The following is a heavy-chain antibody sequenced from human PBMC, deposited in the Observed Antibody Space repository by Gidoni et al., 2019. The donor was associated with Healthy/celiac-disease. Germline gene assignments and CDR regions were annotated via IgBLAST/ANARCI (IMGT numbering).Heavy chain of an antibody. CDR2: ISYDGSNK. D-gene: IGHD2-8*02. J-gene: IGHJ4*02. CDR1: SSYA. V-gene: IGHV3-30*04. CDR3: ARGGGVGYYFDY. Sequence: SSYAMHWVRQAPGKGLEWVAVISYDGSNKYYADSVKGRFTISRDNSKNTLYLQMNSLRAEDTAVYYCARGGGVGYYFDYWGQGTLVTVSS.